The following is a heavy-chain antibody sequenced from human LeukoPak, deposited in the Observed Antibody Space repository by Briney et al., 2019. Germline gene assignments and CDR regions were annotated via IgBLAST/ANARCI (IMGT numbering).Heavy chain of an antibody. J-gene: IGHJ4*02. CDR2: INTDGSST. CDR3: ARDHYGGNSDY. D-gene: IGHD4-23*01. V-gene: IGHV3-74*01. CDR1: GFTFSSYW. Sequence: GGSLRLSCAASGFTFSSYWMHWVRQAPGKGLLWVSRINTDGSSTYYADSVKGRFTISRDNAKNTLYLQMNSLRAEDTAVYYCARDHYGGNSDYWGQGTLVTVSS.